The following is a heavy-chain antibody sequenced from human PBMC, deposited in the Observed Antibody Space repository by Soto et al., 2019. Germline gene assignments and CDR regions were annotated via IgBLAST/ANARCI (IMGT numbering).Heavy chain of an antibody. CDR3: AILTKPTAVTTAFRGGYGLDV. CDR2: IHSSGST. J-gene: IGHJ6*02. Sequence: PSETLSLTCTVSGGSVSSGNYFWSWSRQPPGKGLEWIGYIHSSGSTNYNPSLKIRVTISADTSRNQFSLRLTSVTAADTAVYYCAILTKPTAVTTAFRGGYGLDVWGQGTTVTVSS. CDR1: GGSVSSGNYF. D-gene: IGHD4-17*01. V-gene: IGHV4-61*01.